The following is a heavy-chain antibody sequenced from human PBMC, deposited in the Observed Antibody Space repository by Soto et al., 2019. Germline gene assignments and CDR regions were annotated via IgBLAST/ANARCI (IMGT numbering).Heavy chain of an antibody. J-gene: IGHJ6*02. Sequence: QVQLVQSGAEVKKPGSSVKVSCKASGGTFSSYAISWVRQAPGQGLEWMGGIIPIFGTANYAQKFQGRVTITADESTSTAYRELRSLRSEDTAVYYCATGTSGLGDEYYYYYYGMDVWGQGTTVTVSS. V-gene: IGHV1-69*01. CDR1: GGTFSSYA. D-gene: IGHD1-1*01. CDR3: ATGTSGLGDEYYYYYYGMDV. CDR2: IIPIFGTA.